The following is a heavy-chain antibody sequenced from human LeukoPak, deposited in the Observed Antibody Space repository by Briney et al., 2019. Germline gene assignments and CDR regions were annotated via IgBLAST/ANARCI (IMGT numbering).Heavy chain of an antibody. CDR2: ISGSGGST. V-gene: IGHV3-23*01. D-gene: IGHD3-10*01. Sequence: GGSLRLSCAVTGFTLSSYGMSWVRQAPGKGLEWVSAISGSGGSTYYADSVKGRFTISRDNSKNTLYLQMNGLRAEDTAVYYCAKTNTMVRGVISSWGQGTLVTVSS. CDR1: GFTLSSYG. J-gene: IGHJ5*02. CDR3: AKTNTMVRGVISS.